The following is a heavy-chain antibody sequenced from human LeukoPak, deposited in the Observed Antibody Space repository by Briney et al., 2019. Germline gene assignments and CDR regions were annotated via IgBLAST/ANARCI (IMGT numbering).Heavy chain of an antibody. D-gene: IGHD1-26*01. J-gene: IGHJ2*01. Sequence: SETLSLTCAVYGGSFSGYYWSWIRQPPGKGLEWIGEINHSGSTNYNPSLKSRVTISVDTSKNQFSLKLSSVTAADTAVYYCARDWGSGSYYPYWYFDLWGRGTLVTVSS. CDR1: GGSFSGYY. CDR3: ARDWGSGSYYPYWYFDL. CDR2: INHSGST. V-gene: IGHV4-34*01.